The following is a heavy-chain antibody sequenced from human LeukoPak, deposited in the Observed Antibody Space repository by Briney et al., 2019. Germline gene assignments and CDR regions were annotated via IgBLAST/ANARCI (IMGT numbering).Heavy chain of an antibody. CDR1: GYTFTSYY. J-gene: IGHJ5*02. D-gene: IGHD2-2*01. CDR2: INPSGGST. CDR3: ARAGCSSTSCYGTIWFDP. Sequence: GASVKVSCKASGYTFTSYYMHWVRQAPEQGLEWMGIINPSGGSTSYAQKFQGRVTMTRDTSTSTVYMELSSLRSEDTAVYYCARAGCSSTSCYGTIWFDPWGQGTLVTVPS. V-gene: IGHV1-46*01.